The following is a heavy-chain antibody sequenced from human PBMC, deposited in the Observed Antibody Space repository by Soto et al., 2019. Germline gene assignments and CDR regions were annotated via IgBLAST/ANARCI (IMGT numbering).Heavy chain of an antibody. CDR1: GYTFTSYD. CDR2: MNPNSGNT. Sequence: QVPLVQSGAEVKKPGASVKVSCKASGYTFTSYDINWVRQATGQGLEWMGWMNPNSGNTGYAQKFQGRVTMTRNTSISTAYMELSSLRSEDTAVYYCARYWAAAGGDDYWGQGTLVTVSS. V-gene: IGHV1-8*01. J-gene: IGHJ4*02. D-gene: IGHD6-13*01. CDR3: ARYWAAAGGDDY.